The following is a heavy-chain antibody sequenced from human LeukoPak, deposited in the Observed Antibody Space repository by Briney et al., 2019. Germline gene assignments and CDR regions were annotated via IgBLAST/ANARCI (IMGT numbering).Heavy chain of an antibody. Sequence: ASLKVSCKASGYTFTGYYMHWVRQAPGQGLEWMGWINPNSGGTNYAQKFQGRVTMTRDTSISTAYMELSRLRSDDTAVYYCARGSAYSGSYYYYYYMDVWGKGTTVTVSS. V-gene: IGHV1-2*02. J-gene: IGHJ6*03. CDR3: ARGSAYSGSYYYYYYMDV. D-gene: IGHD1-26*01. CDR2: INPNSGGT. CDR1: GYTFTGYY.